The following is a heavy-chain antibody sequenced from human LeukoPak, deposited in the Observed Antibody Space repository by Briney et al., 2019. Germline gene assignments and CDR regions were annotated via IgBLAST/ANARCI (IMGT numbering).Heavy chain of an antibody. V-gene: IGHV3-21*01. CDR2: ISSSSSYI. CDR1: GFTLSSYS. CDR3: ARELGYCSSTSCYGGYFDY. D-gene: IGHD2-2*01. J-gene: IGHJ4*02. Sequence: GGSLRLSCAASGFTLSSYSMNWVRQAPGKGLEGVSSISSSSSYIYYADSVKGRFTISRDNAKNSLYLQMNSLRAEDTAVYYCARELGYCSSTSCYGGYFDYWGQGTLVTVSS.